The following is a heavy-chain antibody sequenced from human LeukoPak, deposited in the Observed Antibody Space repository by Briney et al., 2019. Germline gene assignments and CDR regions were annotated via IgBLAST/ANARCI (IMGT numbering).Heavy chain of an antibody. CDR1: GYTFTGYY. J-gene: IGHJ4*02. V-gene: IGHV1-2*02. CDR2: INPNSGGA. CDR3: ARGGYSGYDSDY. D-gene: IGHD5-12*01. Sequence: ASVKVSCKASGYTFTGYYMHWVRQAPGQGLDWMGWINPNSGGANFAQKFQGRVTMTRDASISTAYMELSRLRSDDTAVYYCARGGYSGYDSDYWGQGTLVTVSS.